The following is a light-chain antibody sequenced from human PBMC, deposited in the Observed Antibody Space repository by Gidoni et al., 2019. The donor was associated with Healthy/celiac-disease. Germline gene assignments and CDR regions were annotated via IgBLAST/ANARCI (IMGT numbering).Light chain of an antibody. V-gene: IGKV2-28*01. CDR1: PSLLHSNGYNY. CDR2: LGS. J-gene: IGKJ2*04. CDR3: MQALQTPPRCS. Sequence: DIVMTQSPLSLPVTPGEPASISCRSSPSLLHSNGYNYLDWYLQKPGQSPQLLIYLGSTRASGVPDRFSGSGSGTDFTLKISRVEAEDVGVYYCMQALQTPPRCSFGQGTKLEIK.